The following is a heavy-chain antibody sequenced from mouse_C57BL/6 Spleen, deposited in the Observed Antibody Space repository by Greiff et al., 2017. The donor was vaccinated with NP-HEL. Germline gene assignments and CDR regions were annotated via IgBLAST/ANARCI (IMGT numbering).Heavy chain of an antibody. CDR2: INPYNGGT. Sequence: EVQLQQSGPVLVKPGASVKMSCKASGYTFTDYYMNWVKQSHGKSLEWIGVINPYNGGTSYNQKFKGKATLTVDKSSSTAYMELNSLTSEDSAVYYCAPRLRLDYYAMDYWGQGTSVTVSS. CDR1: GYTFTDYY. D-gene: IGHD2-4*01. V-gene: IGHV1-19*01. CDR3: APRLRLDYYAMDY. J-gene: IGHJ4*01.